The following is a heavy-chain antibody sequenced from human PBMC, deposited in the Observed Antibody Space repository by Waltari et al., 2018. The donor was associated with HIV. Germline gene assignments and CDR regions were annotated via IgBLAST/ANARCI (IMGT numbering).Heavy chain of an antibody. D-gene: IGHD6-19*01. J-gene: IGHJ4*02. CDR3: ASEAAVSAGPLDS. CDR1: GLSGATSA. V-gene: IGHV3-23*05. CDR2: IGTRDNST. Sequence: EVHLAESGGGLVQPGESLRISCAVSGLSGATSALTWVRQAPGKWLQWVSSIGTRDNSTYDLDSVRGRFLISRDDSQTTVSLQMDRLTTNDTAVYYCASEAAVSAGPLDSWGQGIAVNVSS.